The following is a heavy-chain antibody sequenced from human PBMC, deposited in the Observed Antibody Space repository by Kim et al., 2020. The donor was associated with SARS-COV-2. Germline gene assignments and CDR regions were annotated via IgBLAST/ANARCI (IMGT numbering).Heavy chain of an antibody. V-gene: IGHV4-31*03. CDR2: IYYSGST. CDR3: ARECRSYSSGGDWFDP. J-gene: IGHJ5*02. Sequence: SETLSLTCTVSGGSISSGGYYWSWIRQHPGKGLEWIGYIYYSGSTYYNPSLKSRVTISVDTSKNQFSLKLSSVTAADTAVYYCARECRSYSSGGDWFDPWGQGTLVTVSS. D-gene: IGHD6-25*01. CDR1: GGSISSGGYY.